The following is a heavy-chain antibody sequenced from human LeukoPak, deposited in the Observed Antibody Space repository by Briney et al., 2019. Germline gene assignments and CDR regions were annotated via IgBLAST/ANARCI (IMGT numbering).Heavy chain of an antibody. D-gene: IGHD3-22*01. J-gene: IGHJ4*02. CDR3: ARERGLDYYDSSGSYQRTTIDY. Sequence: ASVKVSCKASGYTFTSYYMHWVRQAPGQGLEWMGIINPSGGSTSYAQKFQGRVTMTRDMSTSTVYMELSSLRSEDTALYYCARERGLDYYDSSGSYQRTTIDYWGQGTLVTVSS. V-gene: IGHV1-46*01. CDR1: GYTFTSYY. CDR2: INPSGGST.